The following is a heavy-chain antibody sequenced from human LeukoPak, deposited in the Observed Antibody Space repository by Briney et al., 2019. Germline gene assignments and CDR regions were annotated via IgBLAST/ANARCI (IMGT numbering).Heavy chain of an antibody. D-gene: IGHD6-19*01. CDR3: AREIVAGLGVSFDI. J-gene: IGHJ3*02. CDR1: GDSVNSGAYY. V-gene: IGHV4-61*02. CDR2: IYPLETT. Sequence: SETLSLTCTVSGDSVNSGAYYWSWLRQPAGKEPEWIGRIYPLETTNYNPSLKSRIAISVDTSKNQFSLKLSSVTAADTAVYYCAREIVAGLGVSFDIWGQGTMVTVSS.